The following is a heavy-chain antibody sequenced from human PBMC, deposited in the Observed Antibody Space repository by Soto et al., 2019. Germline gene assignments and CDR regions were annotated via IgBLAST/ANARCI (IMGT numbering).Heavy chain of an antibody. CDR2: IWYDGSNK. CDR3: ARDAYCSGGSCPRGMDV. V-gene: IGHV3-33*01. Sequence: GGSLRLSCAASGFTFSSYGMHWVRQAPGKGLEWVAVIWYDGSNKYYADSVKGRFTISRDNSKNTLYLQMNSLRAEDTAVYYCARDAYCSGGSCPRGMDVWGQGTTVTVSS. D-gene: IGHD2-15*01. J-gene: IGHJ6*02. CDR1: GFTFSSYG.